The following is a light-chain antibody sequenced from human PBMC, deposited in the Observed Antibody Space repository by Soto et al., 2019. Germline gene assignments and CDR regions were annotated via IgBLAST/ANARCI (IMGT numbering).Light chain of an antibody. CDR3: AAWDDSLSIVV. CDR1: SSNIGSNT. V-gene: IGLV1-44*01. Sequence: QSVLTQPPSASGTPGQRVTISCSGSSSNIGSNTVNWYQQLPGTAPKLLIYSNNQRASGVPDRFSGSKSDTSGSLTISGLQSEDEADYYCAAWDDSLSIVVFGGGPKLTVL. CDR2: SNN. J-gene: IGLJ2*01.